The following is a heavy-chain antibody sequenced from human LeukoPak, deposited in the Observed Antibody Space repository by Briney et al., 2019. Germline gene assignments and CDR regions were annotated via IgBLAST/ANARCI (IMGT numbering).Heavy chain of an antibody. Sequence: TTGGSLRLSCAASGFTFSDYYMSWIRQAPGKGLEWVSYISSSGSTIYYADSVKGRFTISRDNAKNSLYLQMNSLRAEDTAVYYCARRDQLLYYFDYWGQGTLVTVSS. J-gene: IGHJ4*02. CDR1: GFTFSDYY. CDR2: ISSSGSTI. D-gene: IGHD2-2*01. V-gene: IGHV3-11*01. CDR3: ARRDQLLYYFDY.